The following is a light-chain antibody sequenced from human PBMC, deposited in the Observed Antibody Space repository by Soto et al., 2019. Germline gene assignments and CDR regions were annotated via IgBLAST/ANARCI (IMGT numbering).Light chain of an antibody. CDR1: SSDVGSYNL. V-gene: IGLV2-14*02. CDR3: SSYTSSSTPVV. CDR2: EGS. Sequence: QSVLTQPASVSGSPGQTITISCTGTSSDVGSYNLVSWYQQHPGKAPKLMIYEGSKRPSGVSNRFSGSKSGNTASLTISGRQAEDEADYYCSSYTSSSTPVVFCGVTKLTVL. J-gene: IGLJ2*01.